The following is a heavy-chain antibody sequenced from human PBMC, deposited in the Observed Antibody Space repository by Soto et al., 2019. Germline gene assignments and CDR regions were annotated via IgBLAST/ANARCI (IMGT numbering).Heavy chain of an antibody. CDR2: IIPIFGTA. Sequence: SVKVSCKASGGTLSSYAISWVRQAPGQGLEWMGGIIPIFGTANYAQKFQGRVTITADESTSTAYMELGSLRSEDTAVYYCASLYSGSYLYYFDYWGQGTLVTVSS. V-gene: IGHV1-69*13. J-gene: IGHJ4*02. CDR1: GGTLSSYA. D-gene: IGHD1-26*01. CDR3: ASLYSGSYLYYFDY.